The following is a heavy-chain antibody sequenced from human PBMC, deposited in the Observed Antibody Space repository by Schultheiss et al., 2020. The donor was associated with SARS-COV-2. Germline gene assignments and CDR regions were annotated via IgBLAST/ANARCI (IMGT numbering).Heavy chain of an antibody. J-gene: IGHJ6*02. CDR3: ARWGLDYGDYEVYYYYGMDV. D-gene: IGHD4-17*01. CDR2: ISYDETNK. CDR1: GFTFSSYG. Sequence: SCAASGFTFSSYGLHWVRQAPGKGLEWVAAISYDETNKFYTDSVKGRFTISRDNSKNTVYLQMTSLRAEDTAVYYCARWGLDYGDYEVYYYYGMDVWGQGTTVTVSS. V-gene: IGHV3-30*03.